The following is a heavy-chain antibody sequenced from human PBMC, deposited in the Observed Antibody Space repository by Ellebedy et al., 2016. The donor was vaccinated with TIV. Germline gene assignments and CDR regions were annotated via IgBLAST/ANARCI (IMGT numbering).Heavy chain of an antibody. V-gene: IGHV4-59*11. CDR1: GDSISSHF. CDR3: ATSTTGWPYYFDF. J-gene: IGHJ4*02. Sequence: MPSETLSLTCTVSGDSISSHFWSWIRQPPGKGLQWIGYMLYSGSSNYNPSLKSRVTISIEPYTNQFSLKLSSVTAADTAVYYCATSTTGWPYYFDFWGQGTLVTVSS. CDR2: MLYSGSS. D-gene: IGHD1-26*01.